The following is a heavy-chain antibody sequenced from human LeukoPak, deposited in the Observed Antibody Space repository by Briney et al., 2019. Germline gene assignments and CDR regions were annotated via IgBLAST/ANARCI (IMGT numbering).Heavy chain of an antibody. CDR2: ISAYNGNT. Sequence: ASVKVSCKASGGTFSSYAISWVRQAPGQGLEWMGWISAYNGNTNYAQKLQGRVTMTTDTSTSTAYMELRSLRSDDTAVYYCARDKGGYSGHPTPSDYWGQGTLVTVSS. CDR3: ARDKGGYSGHPTPSDY. CDR1: GGTFSSYA. V-gene: IGHV1-18*01. D-gene: IGHD5-12*01. J-gene: IGHJ4*02.